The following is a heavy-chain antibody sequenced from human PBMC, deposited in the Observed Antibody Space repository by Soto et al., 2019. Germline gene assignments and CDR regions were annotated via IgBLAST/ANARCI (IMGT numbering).Heavy chain of an antibody. Sequence: SETLSLTCTVSGGSISSGGYYWSWIRQHPGKGLEWIGYIYYSGSTYYNPSLKSRVTISVDTSKNQFSLKLSSVTAADTAVYYCARVGGSTVTTQYYYYGMDVWGQGTTVTVSS. J-gene: IGHJ6*02. D-gene: IGHD4-17*01. CDR3: ARVGGSTVTTQYYYYGMDV. CDR1: GGSISSGGYY. V-gene: IGHV4-31*03. CDR2: IYYSGST.